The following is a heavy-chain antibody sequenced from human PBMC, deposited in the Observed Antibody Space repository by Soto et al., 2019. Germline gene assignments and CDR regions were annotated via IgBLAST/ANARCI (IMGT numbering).Heavy chain of an antibody. CDR3: ASSDYGDYVGAAFAI. J-gene: IGHJ3*02. CDR2: IYSGGST. Sequence: PGGSLRLSCAASGFTVSSNYMSWVRQAPGKGLEWVSVIYSGGSTYYADSVKGRFTISRDNSKNTLYLQMNSLRAEDTAVYYCASSDYGDYVGAAFAIWGQGTMVTVSS. V-gene: IGHV3-66*01. D-gene: IGHD4-17*01. CDR1: GFTVSSNY.